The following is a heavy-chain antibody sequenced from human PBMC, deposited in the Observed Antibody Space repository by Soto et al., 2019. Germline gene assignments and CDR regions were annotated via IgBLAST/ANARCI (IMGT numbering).Heavy chain of an antibody. CDR3: ARGSHYYDSSGYYWVY. CDR1: GGSISSYY. Sequence: ETLSLTCTVSGGSISSYYWSWIRQPPGKGLEFIGYIYYTGSTNYNPSLKSRVTISVDTSKNQFSLKLSSMTAADTAVYYCARGSHYYDSSGYYWVYWGQGSLVTVSS. V-gene: IGHV4-59*01. D-gene: IGHD3-22*01. J-gene: IGHJ4*02. CDR2: IYYTGST.